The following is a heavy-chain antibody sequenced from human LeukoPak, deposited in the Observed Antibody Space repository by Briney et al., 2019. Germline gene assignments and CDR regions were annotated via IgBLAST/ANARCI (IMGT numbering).Heavy chain of an antibody. D-gene: IGHD3-10*02. CDR3: AELGITMIGGV. J-gene: IGHJ6*04. Sequence: GGALRLSCAASAFTFSSYSMNWVRQAPGEGLGWGSHISSSSSTIYYADSVKGRFTISRDNAKNSLYLQMSSLRAEDTAVYYCAELGITMIGGVWGKGTTVTISS. CDR1: AFTFSSYS. V-gene: IGHV3-48*04. CDR2: ISSSSSTI.